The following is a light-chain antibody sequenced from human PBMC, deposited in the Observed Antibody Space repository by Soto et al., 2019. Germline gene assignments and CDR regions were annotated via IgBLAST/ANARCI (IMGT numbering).Light chain of an antibody. Sequence: DIQMPQSPSSLSASVGDRVTITCRASQSISSYLNWYQQKPGKAPKLLIYAASSLQSGVPSRFSGSGSGTDFSRTISSLQPEDFATYYCHQTYSTPSITFGQGTRLEI. CDR2: AAS. V-gene: IGKV1-39*01. CDR1: QSISSY. J-gene: IGKJ5*01. CDR3: HQTYSTPSIT.